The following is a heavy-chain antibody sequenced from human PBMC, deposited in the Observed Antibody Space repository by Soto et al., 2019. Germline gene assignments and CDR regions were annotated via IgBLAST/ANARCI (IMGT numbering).Heavy chain of an antibody. CDR1: GGTFSSYT. CDR2: IIPILGIA. J-gene: IGHJ4*02. D-gene: IGHD4-17*01. Sequence: SVKGSCKAAGGTFSSYTISWVRRAPGQGLEWMGRIIPILGIANYAQKFQGRVTITADKSTSTAYMELSSLRSEDTAVYYCLRQSGDYHTSQVDFRAQRTLVTGSS. V-gene: IGHV1-69*02. CDR3: LRQSGDYHTSQVDF.